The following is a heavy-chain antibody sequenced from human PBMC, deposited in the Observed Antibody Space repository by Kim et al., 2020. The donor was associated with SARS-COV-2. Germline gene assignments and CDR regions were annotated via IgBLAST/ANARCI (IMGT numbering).Heavy chain of an antibody. D-gene: IGHD1-26*01. CDR1: GFTFGDYA. CDR2: IRSKAYGGTT. Sequence: GGSLRLSCAASGFTFGDYAMSWVRQAPGKGLEWVGFIRSKAYGGTTEYAASGKGRFTISRDNSKSIAYLQMNSLKTEDTAVYYCTRGKWELLRDAFDIWGQGTMVPVSS. CDR3: TRGKWELLRDAFDI. J-gene: IGHJ3*02. V-gene: IGHV3-49*04.